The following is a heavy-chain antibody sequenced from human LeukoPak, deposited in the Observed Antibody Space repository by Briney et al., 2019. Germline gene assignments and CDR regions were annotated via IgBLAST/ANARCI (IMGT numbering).Heavy chain of an antibody. D-gene: IGHD2-2*01. CDR2: INPNSGGT. Sequence: GASVKVSCKASGGTFSSYTISWVRQAPGQGLEWMGWINPNSGGTNYAQKFQGRVTMTRGTSISTAYMELSRLRSDDTAVYYCAREESIKAYCSSTSCYPNWFDPWGQGTLVTVSS. CDR1: GGTFSSYT. CDR3: AREESIKAYCSSTSCYPNWFDP. J-gene: IGHJ5*02. V-gene: IGHV1-2*02.